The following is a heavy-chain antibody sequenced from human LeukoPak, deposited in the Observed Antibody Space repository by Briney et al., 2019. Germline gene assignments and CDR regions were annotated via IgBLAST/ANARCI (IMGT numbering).Heavy chain of an antibody. CDR2: MNPNSGNT. V-gene: IGHV1-8*01. CDR1: VYTFTSYD. D-gene: IGHD1-26*01. CDR3: ARVRARERRFYYYYGMYV. J-gene: IGHJ6*02. Sequence: GTSVKVSCKAYVYTFTSYDINWVRQATGHGIEWMGWMNPNSGNTGVAQRFHGRCTKTRNTYLRTAYVEVNSLTYQDKAGYYCARVRARERRFYYYYGMYVWGQGTTVTVSS.